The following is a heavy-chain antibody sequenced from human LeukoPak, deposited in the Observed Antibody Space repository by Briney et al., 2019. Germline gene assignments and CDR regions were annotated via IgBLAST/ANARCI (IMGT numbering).Heavy chain of an antibody. Sequence: SETLSLTCAVYGGSFSGYYWSWIRHPPGTGLEWIGYIYYSGSTNYNPSLKSRVTISVDTSKNQFSLKLSSVTAADTAVYYCAGGPCGSSWVYYYYYMDVWGKGTTVTVSS. D-gene: IGHD6-13*01. CDR3: AGGPCGSSWVYYYYYMDV. V-gene: IGHV4-59*01. J-gene: IGHJ6*03. CDR1: GGSFSGYY. CDR2: IYYSGST.